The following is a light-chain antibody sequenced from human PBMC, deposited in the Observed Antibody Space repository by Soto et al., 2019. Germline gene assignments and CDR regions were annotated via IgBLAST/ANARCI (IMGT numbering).Light chain of an antibody. J-gene: IGKJ1*01. CDR3: QRYGSSGT. V-gene: IGKV3-20*01. Sequence: EIPLTQSPGTLSPSVGERATISCRSSQSVMNNYLAWYQQQPGQAHRLRIYGAANRGTGIPDRFSGSGSGTDFTLTISRLEPEDFAVYYCQRYGSSGTCGQGTKVDIK. CDR2: GAA. CDR1: QSVMNNY.